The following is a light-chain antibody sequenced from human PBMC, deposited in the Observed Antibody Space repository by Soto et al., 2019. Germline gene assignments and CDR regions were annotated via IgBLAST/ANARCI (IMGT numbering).Light chain of an antibody. CDR1: QTVRNNY. J-gene: IGKJ4*01. V-gene: IGKV3-20*01. CDR3: QQFSSYPLT. CDR2: DAS. Sequence: ECVLTQSPGTLSLSPGERATLACRASQTVRNNYLAWYQQKPGQAPRLLIYDASSRATGIPDRFSGGGYGTAFTLTISRLEPEDCAVYYCQQFSSYPLTFGGGTKVEIK.